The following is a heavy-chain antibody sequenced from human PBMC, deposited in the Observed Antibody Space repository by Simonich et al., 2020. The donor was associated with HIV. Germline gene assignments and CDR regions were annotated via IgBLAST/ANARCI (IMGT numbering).Heavy chain of an antibody. Sequence: QVQLVQSGAEVENPGASVKVSCKASGYTFTGYYMHWVRQAPGQGLEWVGRSDPKSGGTNSAQRFRGRVTMTRDTSISTAYMELSSLRSDDTAIYYCASPYAINSPDAFAIWGQGTLVTVSS. V-gene: IGHV1-2*06. CDR1: GYTFTGYY. CDR2: SDPKSGGT. D-gene: IGHD2-21*01. CDR3: ASPYAINSPDAFAI. J-gene: IGHJ3*02.